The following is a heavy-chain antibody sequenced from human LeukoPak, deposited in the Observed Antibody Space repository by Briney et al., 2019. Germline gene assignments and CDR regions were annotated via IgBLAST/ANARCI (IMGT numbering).Heavy chain of an antibody. D-gene: IGHD6-19*01. J-gene: IGHJ4*02. CDR1: GFTFSDYY. Sequence: GGSLRLSCAASGFTFSDYYMSWIRQAPGKGLEWVSYISSSGSTIYYADSVKGRFTISRDNAKNSLYLQMNSLRAEDTAVYYCGKSGSRDWDYFEYWGQGTLVTASS. CDR2: ISSSGSTI. CDR3: GKSGSRDWDYFEY. V-gene: IGHV3-11*01.